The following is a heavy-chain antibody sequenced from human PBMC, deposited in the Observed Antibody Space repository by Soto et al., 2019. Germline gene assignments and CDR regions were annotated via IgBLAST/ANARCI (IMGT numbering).Heavy chain of an antibody. J-gene: IGHJ4*02. CDR3: ARDGSVVVPAAMGY. CDR1: GYTFTSYG. CDR2: ISAYNGNT. V-gene: IGHV1-18*04. D-gene: IGHD2-2*01. Sequence: GASVKVSCKASGYTFTSYGISWVRQAPGQGLEWMGWISAYNGNTNYAQKLQGRVTMTTDTSTSTAYMELRSLRSDDTAVYYCARDGSVVVPAAMGYWGQGTLVTVSS.